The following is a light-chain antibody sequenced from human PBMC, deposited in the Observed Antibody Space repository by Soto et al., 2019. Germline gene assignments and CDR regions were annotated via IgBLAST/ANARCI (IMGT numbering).Light chain of an antibody. Sequence: DIQMTQSPSSLSASVRDRVTITGLESQSISSYLNWYQQKPGKAPKLLIYKASNLEDGVPTRFSGSGSGTEFTLTISSLQPDDFATYYCQQYNDYSAWTFGQGTKVDI. J-gene: IGKJ1*01. V-gene: IGKV1-5*03. CDR2: KAS. CDR3: QQYNDYSAWT. CDR1: QSISSY.